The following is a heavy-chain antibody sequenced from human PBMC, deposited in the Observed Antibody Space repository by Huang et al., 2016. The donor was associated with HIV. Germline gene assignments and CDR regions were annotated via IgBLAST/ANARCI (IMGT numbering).Heavy chain of an antibody. D-gene: IGHD3-22*01. V-gene: IGHV1-69*01. CDR3: ASIDYYDTSGPQRGYFDN. CDR2: IIPICGTA. Sequence: QVQLVQSGAEVKKPGSSVKVSCKASGGTFSNFAIGWVRQAPGQGLEWMGRIIPICGTANYEQKCQGRVTITADESTTTAYMELSSLRSEDTAVYYCASIDYYDTSGPQRGYFDNWGQGALVTISS. CDR1: GGTFSNFA. J-gene: IGHJ4*02.